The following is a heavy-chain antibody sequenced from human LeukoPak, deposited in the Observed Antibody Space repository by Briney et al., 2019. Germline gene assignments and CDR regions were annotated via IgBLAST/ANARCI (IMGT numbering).Heavy chain of an antibody. J-gene: IGHJ3*02. CDR2: IYYTGKT. CDR1: GGSISSYY. CDR3: ARDFVCYDSSGPPRAFDI. D-gene: IGHD3-22*01. Sequence: PSETLSLTCIVSGGSISSYYWSWIRQSPGKGLEWIGFIYYTGKTNYNPSLKSRVTISVDMSKSQFSLKLSSVTAADTAVYYCARDFVCYDSSGPPRAFDIWGQGTMVTVSS. V-gene: IGHV4-59*01.